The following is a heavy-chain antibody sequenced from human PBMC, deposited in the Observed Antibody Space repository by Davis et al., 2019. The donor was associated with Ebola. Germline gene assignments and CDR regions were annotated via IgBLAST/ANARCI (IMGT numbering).Heavy chain of an antibody. CDR2: MNPYSGHT. CDR1: GYTFTSYD. V-gene: IGHV1-8*01. D-gene: IGHD2-21*02. J-gene: IGHJ4*02. Sequence: AASVKVSCKASGYTFTSYDINWVRQATGQGLEWMGWMNPYSGHTGYVEKFKGRVTMTRDPSISTAYMELFSLTIDDTAVYYCARGYSPKCRTGDCVDDFWGQGTLVTVSS. CDR3: ARGYSPKCRTGDCVDDF.